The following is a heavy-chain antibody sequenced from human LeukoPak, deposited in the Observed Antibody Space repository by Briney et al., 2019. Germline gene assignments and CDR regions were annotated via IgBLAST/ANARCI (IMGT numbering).Heavy chain of an antibody. CDR1: GFTVRNNY. D-gene: IGHD1-1*01. V-gene: IGHV3-66*01. J-gene: IGHJ4*02. Sequence: GGSLRLSCAASGFTVRNNYMSWVRQAPGKGLEWVSVIYSGGSTYYADSVKGRFTISRDNSKNTLYLQMNSLRAEDTAVYYCARDYWNQGIDYWGQGTLVTVSS. CDR2: IYSGGST. CDR3: ARDYWNQGIDY.